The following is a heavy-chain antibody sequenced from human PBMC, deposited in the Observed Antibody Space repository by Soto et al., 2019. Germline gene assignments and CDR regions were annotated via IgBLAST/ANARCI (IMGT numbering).Heavy chain of an antibody. Sequence: GGSLRLSCAASGFTFSSYAMHWVRQAPGKGLEWVAVISYDGSNKYYADSVKGRFTISRDNSKNTLYLQMNSLRAEDTAVYYCARDQGPCCSGGRCHNFDYWGQGSLVTVSS. D-gene: IGHD2-15*01. CDR1: GFTFSSYA. J-gene: IGHJ4*02. CDR2: ISYDGSNK. CDR3: ARDQGPCCSGGRCHNFDY. V-gene: IGHV3-30-3*01.